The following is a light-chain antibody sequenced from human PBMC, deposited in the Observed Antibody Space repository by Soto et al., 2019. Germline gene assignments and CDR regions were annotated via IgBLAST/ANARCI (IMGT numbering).Light chain of an antibody. CDR1: QGISSY. J-gene: IGKJ5*01. CDR3: EQLNSFPIT. Sequence: DIQLTQSPSFLSASVGDRVTITCRASQGISSYLDWYQQKPGKAPKFLIYAASILQSGVPSRFSGSGSGTEFSLTISSLQPEDFATYYCEQLNSFPITFGQGTRLEIK. CDR2: AAS. V-gene: IGKV1-9*01.